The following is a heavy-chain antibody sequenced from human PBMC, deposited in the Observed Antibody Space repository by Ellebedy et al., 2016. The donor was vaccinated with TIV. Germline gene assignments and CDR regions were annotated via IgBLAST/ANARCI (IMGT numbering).Heavy chain of an antibody. V-gene: IGHV3-74*01. D-gene: IGHD6-19*01. Sequence: GGSLRLXCAASGFTFSDYWMHWVRQAPGKGLVWVSRLNSDGTTTGYADSVKGRFTISRDNARNTLYLQMNSLRAEDTAVYYCARENTGWDLWGQGTLVTVSS. CDR2: LNSDGTTT. CDR3: ARENTGWDL. J-gene: IGHJ4*02. CDR1: GFTFSDYW.